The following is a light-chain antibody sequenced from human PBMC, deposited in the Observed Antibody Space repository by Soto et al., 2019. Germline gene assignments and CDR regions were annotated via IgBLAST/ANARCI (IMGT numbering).Light chain of an antibody. Sequence: EIVLTQSPATLSLSPGERATLSCRASQSVSSYLAWYQQKPGQAPRLLIYDASNRATGIPARFSGSGSGTDFTLTISSLEPEDFAVYYCQQRSNFPSTIGQGTRLEIK. CDR2: DAS. J-gene: IGKJ5*01. CDR3: QQRSNFPST. CDR1: QSVSSY. V-gene: IGKV3-11*01.